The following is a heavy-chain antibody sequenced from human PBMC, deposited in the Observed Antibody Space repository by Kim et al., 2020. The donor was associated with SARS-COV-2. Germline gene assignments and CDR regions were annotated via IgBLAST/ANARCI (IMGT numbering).Heavy chain of an antibody. CDR3: VRLMASGDKDY. CDR1: GYTFISYW. Sequence: GEYLKISCKGSGYTFISYWISWVRQMPGKGLEWMGRIDPSDSYTNYSPSFQGHVTMSADKSINTAYLQWSSLQASDTAMYYCVRLMASGDKDYWGQGTLVTVSS. V-gene: IGHV5-10-1*01. J-gene: IGHJ4*02. D-gene: IGHD2-21*01. CDR2: IDPSDSYT.